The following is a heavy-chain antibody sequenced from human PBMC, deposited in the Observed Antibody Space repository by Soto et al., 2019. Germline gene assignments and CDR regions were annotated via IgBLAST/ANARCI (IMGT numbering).Heavy chain of an antibody. CDR2: ITSSSSYI. J-gene: IGHJ4*02. V-gene: IGHV3-21*01. CDR1: GFTFNSYS. Sequence: GGSQRLSCAASGFTFNSYSLNWIRQAPGKGLERVSSITSSSSYIYYADSVKGRFTISRDNAKNSLYLQMNSLRAEDTAVYYCARVALQSPYFDYWGQGALVTVSS. CDR3: ARVALQSPYFDY.